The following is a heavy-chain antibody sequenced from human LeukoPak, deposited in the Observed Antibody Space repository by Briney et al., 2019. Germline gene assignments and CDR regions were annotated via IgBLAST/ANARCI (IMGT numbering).Heavy chain of an antibody. CDR2: ISGTGRYI. V-gene: IGHV3-21*01. Sequence: GGSLRLSCAASGFTFSSYAMNWVRQAPGKGLEWVSSISGTGRYIYYADSMKGRFTISRDNPKNSLYLQMNSLRAEDTAVYYCARVSFADGGYFDYWGQGTLVTVSS. CDR1: GFTFSSYA. D-gene: IGHD2-15*01. J-gene: IGHJ4*02. CDR3: ARVSFADGGYFDY.